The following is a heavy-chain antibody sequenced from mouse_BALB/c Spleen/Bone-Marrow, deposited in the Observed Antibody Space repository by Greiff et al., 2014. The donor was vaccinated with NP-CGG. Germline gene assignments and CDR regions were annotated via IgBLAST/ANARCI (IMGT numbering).Heavy chain of an antibody. CDR1: GYTFTSYT. Sequence: KFQHLAAELARLGASVKMSCKASGYTFTSYTMHWVKQRPGQGLEWIGYINPSSGYTEYNQKFKDKTTLTADKSSSTAYMQVSSLTSEDSAVNYCARGHGYYFDDWGQGTTLTVSS. CDR2: INPSSGYT. J-gene: IGHJ2*01. D-gene: IGHD2-2*01. V-gene: IGHV1-4*02. CDR3: ARGHGYYFDD.